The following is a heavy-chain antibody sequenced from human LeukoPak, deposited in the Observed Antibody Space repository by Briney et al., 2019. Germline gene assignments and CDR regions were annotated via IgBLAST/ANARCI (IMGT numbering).Heavy chain of an antibody. D-gene: IGHD4-11*01. J-gene: IGHJ3*02. CDR1: GGSISSSSYY. Sequence: SETLSLTCTVSGGSISSSSYYWGWIRQPPGKGLEWIGSIYYSGSTYYNPSLKSRVTISVDTSKNQFSLKLSSVTAADTAVYYCARQKAVRDAFDIWGQGTMVTVSS. CDR3: ARQKAVRDAFDI. CDR2: IYYSGST. V-gene: IGHV4-39*01.